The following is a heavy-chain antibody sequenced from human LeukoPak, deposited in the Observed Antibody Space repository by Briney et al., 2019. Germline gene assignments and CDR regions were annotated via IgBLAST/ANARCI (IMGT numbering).Heavy chain of an antibody. CDR1: GFPFSIYA. CDR3: AKGGRLRYFDDRIGYYGMDV. CDR2: ICGSGGST. V-gene: IGHV3-23*01. J-gene: IGHJ6*02. D-gene: IGHD3-9*01. Sequence: GGSLRLSCAPSGFPFSIYAMSWVRHARGKGLEWVSGICGSGGSTYYADSVKGRFTITRDNSKNTLYVQMNSLRAEDTAIYYCAKGGRLRYFDDRIGYYGMDVWGQGTTVTVSS.